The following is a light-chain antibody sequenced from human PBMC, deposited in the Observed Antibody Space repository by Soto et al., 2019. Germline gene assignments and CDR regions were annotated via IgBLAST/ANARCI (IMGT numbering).Light chain of an antibody. V-gene: IGLV4-69*01. CDR3: QTWGSGIQV. J-gene: IGLJ3*02. CDR2: LNSDGSH. CDR1: SGHSTYA. Sequence: QSVLTQSPSASASLGASVKFTCTLCSGHSTYAIAWHQQQPEKGPRYLMNLNSDGSHSRGDGIPERFSGSSSGAERYLNISSLQSEDEADYYCQTWGSGIQVFGGGTTLTVL.